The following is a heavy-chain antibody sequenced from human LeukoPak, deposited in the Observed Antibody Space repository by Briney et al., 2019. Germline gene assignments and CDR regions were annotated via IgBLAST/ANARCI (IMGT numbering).Heavy chain of an antibody. Sequence: SGGSLRLSCAASGFTVSSNYMSWVRQAPGKGLEWVSVIYSGGSTYYADSVKGRFTISRDNSKNTLYLQMNSLRAEDTAVYYCARGSYDIVTGHGSLDYWGQGTLVTVSS. D-gene: IGHD3-9*01. CDR1: GFTVSSNY. J-gene: IGHJ4*02. V-gene: IGHV3-53*01. CDR2: IYSGGST. CDR3: ARGSYDIVTGHGSLDY.